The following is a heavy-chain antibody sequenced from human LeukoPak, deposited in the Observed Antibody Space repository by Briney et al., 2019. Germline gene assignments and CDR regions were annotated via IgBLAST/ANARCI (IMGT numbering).Heavy chain of an antibody. CDR1: SGSISSSNYY. V-gene: IGHV4-61*02. CDR2: ISTIGIT. CDR3: ARDGCGGSCFHYYYYYMDV. D-gene: IGHD2-15*01. J-gene: IGHJ6*03. Sequence: SETLSLTCTVSSGSISSSNYYWSWIRQPAGGGLEWIGRISTIGITNYNPSLISRVTISIDTSKNQFSLKLSSVTAADTAVYYCARDGCGGSCFHYYYYYMDVWGKGTTVTISS.